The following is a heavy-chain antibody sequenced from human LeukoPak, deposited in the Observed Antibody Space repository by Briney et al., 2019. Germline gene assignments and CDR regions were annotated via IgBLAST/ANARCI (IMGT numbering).Heavy chain of an antibody. CDR1: GFTVSSNY. J-gene: IGHJ6*03. CDR3: ARTTVTTLLYYYYYYMDV. V-gene: IGHV3-66*01. Sequence: GGSLRLSCAASGFTVSSNYMSWVRQAPGKGLEWVSVIYSGGSTYYADSVKGRFTISRDNSKNTLYLQMNSLRAEDTAVYYCARTTVTTLLYYYYYYMDVWGKGTTVTISS. CDR2: IYSGGST. D-gene: IGHD4-17*01.